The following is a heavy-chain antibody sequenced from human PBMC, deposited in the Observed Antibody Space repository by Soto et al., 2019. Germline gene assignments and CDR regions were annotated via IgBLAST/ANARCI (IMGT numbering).Heavy chain of an antibody. CDR3: ARGNVVVPAAIHSYHFDY. J-gene: IGHJ4*02. CDR2: IIPIFGTA. D-gene: IGHD2-2*01. V-gene: IGHV1-69*13. CDR1: GGSFSSYA. Sequence: SVKVSCKASGGSFSSYAISWVRQAPGQGLEWMGGIIPIFGTANYAQKFQGRVTITADESTSTAYMELSSLRSEDTAVYYCARGNVVVPAAIHSYHFDYWGQGTLVTVSS.